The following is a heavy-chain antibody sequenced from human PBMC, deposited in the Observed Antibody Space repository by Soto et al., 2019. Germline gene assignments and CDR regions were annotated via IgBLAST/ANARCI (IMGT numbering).Heavy chain of an antibody. CDR2: INHSGGA. Sequence: QVQLQQWGAGLLKPSETLSLTCAIYNGSFSGYYWSWIRLTPGKGLEWIGEINHSGGANYSPSLKSRVSMSVDTSKNQFSLRLNSVTAADTAVYYCARPANYHYGSSDYYHDAFDIWGQGRMVTVSS. CDR1: NGSFSGYY. CDR3: ARPANYHYGSSDYYHDAFDI. D-gene: IGHD3-22*01. J-gene: IGHJ3*02. V-gene: IGHV4-34*01.